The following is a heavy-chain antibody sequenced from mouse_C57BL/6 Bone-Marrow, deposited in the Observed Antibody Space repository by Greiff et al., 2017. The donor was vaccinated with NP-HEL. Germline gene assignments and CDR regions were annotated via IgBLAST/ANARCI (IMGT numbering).Heavy chain of an antibody. V-gene: IGHV5-4*01. CDR2: ISDGGSYT. Sequence: EVKLVESGGGLVKPGGSLKLSCAASGFTFSSYAMSWVRQTPEKRLEWVATISDGGSYTYYPDNVKGRFTISRDNAKNNLYLQMSHLKSEDTAMYYCARDLGLAWFAYWGQRTLVTVSA. CDR1: GFTFSSYA. D-gene: IGHD6-2*01. J-gene: IGHJ3*01. CDR3: ARDLGLAWFAY.